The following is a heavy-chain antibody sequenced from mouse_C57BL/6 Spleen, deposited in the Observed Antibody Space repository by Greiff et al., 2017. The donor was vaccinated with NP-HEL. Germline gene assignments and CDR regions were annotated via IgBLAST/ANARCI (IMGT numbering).Heavy chain of an antibody. V-gene: IGHV1-7*01. Sequence: QVQLQQSGAELAKPGASVKLSCKASGYTFTSYWMHWVKQRPGQGLEWIGYINPSSGYTKYNQKFKDKATLPADKSSSTAYMQLSSLTYEDSAVYYCARSLYYGSSPWYFDVWGTGTTVTVSS. CDR1: GYTFTSYW. CDR3: ARSLYYGSSPWYFDV. D-gene: IGHD1-1*01. J-gene: IGHJ1*03. CDR2: INPSSGYT.